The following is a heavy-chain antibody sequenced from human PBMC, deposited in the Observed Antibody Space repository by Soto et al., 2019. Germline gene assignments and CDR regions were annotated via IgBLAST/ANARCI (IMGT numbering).Heavy chain of an antibody. CDR2: MNPNSGNT. D-gene: IGHD4-17*01. Sequence: QVQLVQSGAEVKKPGASVKVSCKASGYTFTSYDINWVRQATGQGLEWMGWMNPNSGNTGYAQKLQGKXTXAXXTYIRTAYMELSSLRSEDTAVYYCARSTNDYGDRHWGQGTLVTVSS. V-gene: IGHV1-8*01. J-gene: IGHJ4*02. CDR1: GYTFTSYD. CDR3: ARSTNDYGDRH.